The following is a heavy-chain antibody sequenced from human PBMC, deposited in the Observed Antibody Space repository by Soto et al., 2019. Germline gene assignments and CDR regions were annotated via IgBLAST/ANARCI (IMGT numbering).Heavy chain of an antibody. V-gene: IGHV4-34*01. Sequence: SETLSLTCAVYGGSFSGYYWSWIRQPPGKGLEWIGEINHSGSTNYNPSLKSRVTISVDTPKNQFSLQWSSLKASDTAMYYCAILTVTTDYGMDVWGQGTTVTVSS. D-gene: IGHD4-17*01. CDR1: GGSFSGYY. CDR2: INHSGST. CDR3: AILTVTTDYGMDV. J-gene: IGHJ6*02.